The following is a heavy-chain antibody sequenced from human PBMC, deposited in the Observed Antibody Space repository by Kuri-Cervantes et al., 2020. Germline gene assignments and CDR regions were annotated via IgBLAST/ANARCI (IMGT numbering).Heavy chain of an antibody. J-gene: IGHJ4*02. D-gene: IGHD3-10*01. V-gene: IGHV4-61*01. CDR1: GGTVSSGSYY. CDR2: IYYSGST. CDR3: ARVRGLMFDGYYFDY. Sequence: GSLRLSCTVSGGTVSSGSYYWSWIQQPPGKGLEWIGYIYYSGSTNYNPFLKSRVTISVDTSKNQFSLKLSSVTAADTAVYYCARVRGLMFDGYYFDYWGQGTLVTVSS.